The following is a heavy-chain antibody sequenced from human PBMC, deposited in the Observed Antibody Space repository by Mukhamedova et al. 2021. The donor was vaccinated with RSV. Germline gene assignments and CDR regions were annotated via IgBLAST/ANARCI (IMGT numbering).Heavy chain of an antibody. CDR2: INPSSGST. V-gene: IGHV1-46*01. Sequence: EYMGIINPSSGSTSFTQKFQGRVSMTSDTSTSTVYMELSSLRSEDTAIYYCAKTITGPADDAFDIWGQGTMVTVSS. CDR3: AKTITGPADDAFDI. D-gene: IGHD1-20*01. J-gene: IGHJ3*02.